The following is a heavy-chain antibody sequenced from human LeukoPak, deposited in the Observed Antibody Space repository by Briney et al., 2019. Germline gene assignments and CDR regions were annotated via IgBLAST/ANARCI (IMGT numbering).Heavy chain of an antibody. CDR3: AICAGIIIVVPAASGHNWFDP. J-gene: IGHJ5*02. CDR1: GYTFTGYY. D-gene: IGHD2-2*01. Sequence: ASVKVSCKASGYTFTGYYMHWVRQAPGQGLEWMGWINPNSGGTNYAQKFQGWVTMTRDTSISTAYMELSRLRSDDTAVYYCAICAGIIIVVPAASGHNWFDPWGQGTLVTVSS. CDR2: INPNSGGT. V-gene: IGHV1-2*04.